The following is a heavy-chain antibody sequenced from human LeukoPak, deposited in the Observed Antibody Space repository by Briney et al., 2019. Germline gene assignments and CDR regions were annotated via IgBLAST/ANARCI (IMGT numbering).Heavy chain of an antibody. J-gene: IGHJ3*02. V-gene: IGHV2-70*01. CDR1: GFSLSTSGMG. D-gene: IGHD6-19*01. Sequence: GACPTLANPTQALTLTCTFSGFSLSTSGMGVSWIRQTPGKALEWLALIDWDDDKYYSTSLKTRLTISKDTSKNQVVLTMTNMDPVDTATYYCARIHGSGWYFDAFDIWGQGTMVTVSS. CDR3: ARIHGSGWYFDAFDI. CDR2: IDWDDDK.